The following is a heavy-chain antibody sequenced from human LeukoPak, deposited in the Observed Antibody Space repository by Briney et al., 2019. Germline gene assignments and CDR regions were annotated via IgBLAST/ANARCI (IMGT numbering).Heavy chain of an antibody. V-gene: IGHV3-23*01. CDR2: ISGSNSYI. Sequence: PGGSLRLSCAGSGFTFSSYWMNWVRQAPGKGLEWVSSISGSNSYIYYADSVKGRFTISRDNSKNTLYPQMNSLRAEDTAVYYCAKRRGLELLYYYYMDVWGKGTTVTVSS. J-gene: IGHJ6*03. D-gene: IGHD1-7*01. CDR1: GFTFSSYW. CDR3: AKRRGLELLYYYYMDV.